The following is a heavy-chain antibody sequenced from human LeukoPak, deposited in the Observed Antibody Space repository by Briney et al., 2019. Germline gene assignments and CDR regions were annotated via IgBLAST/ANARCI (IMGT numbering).Heavy chain of an antibody. Sequence: GESLKISCKGSGYSFTSYWIGWVRQMPGKGLEWMGIIYPGDSDTRYSPSFQGQVTISADKSISTAYLQWSSLKASDTAMYYCARSRSLLPSSRSYMDVWGKGTTVTVSS. J-gene: IGHJ6*03. CDR2: IYPGDSDT. CDR1: GYSFTSYW. CDR3: ARSRSLLPSSRSYMDV. D-gene: IGHD3-10*01. V-gene: IGHV5-51*01.